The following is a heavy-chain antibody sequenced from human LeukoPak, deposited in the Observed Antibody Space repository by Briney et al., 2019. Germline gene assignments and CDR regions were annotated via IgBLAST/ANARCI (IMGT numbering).Heavy chain of an antibody. V-gene: IGHV1-18*01. J-gene: IGHJ3*02. CDR2: ISPYNGNT. CDR3: ARLSAAAANDAFDI. Sequence: ASVKVSCKASGYTFTSYGITWVRQAPGQGLEWMGWISPYNGNTKYAQDLQGRVSMASDTSTSTAYMELRSLRSDDTAVYYCARLSAAAANDAFDIWGQGTMVAVSS. D-gene: IGHD6-13*01. CDR1: GYTFTSYG.